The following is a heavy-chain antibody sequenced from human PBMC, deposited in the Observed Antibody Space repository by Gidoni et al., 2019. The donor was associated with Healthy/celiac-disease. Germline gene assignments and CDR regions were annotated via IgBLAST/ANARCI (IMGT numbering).Heavy chain of an antibody. CDR3: ARPIAVAGTNYYYGMDV. D-gene: IGHD6-19*01. CDR1: GGTFSSYA. Sequence: QVQLVQSGAEVKKPGSSVTASCTASGGTFSSYAIRWVRQAPGQGLEWMGRTIPILGIANYAQKFQGRVTITADKSTSTAYMELSSLRSEDTAVYYCARPIAVAGTNYYYGMDVWGQGTTVTVSS. J-gene: IGHJ6*02. V-gene: IGHV1-69*09. CDR2: TIPILGIA.